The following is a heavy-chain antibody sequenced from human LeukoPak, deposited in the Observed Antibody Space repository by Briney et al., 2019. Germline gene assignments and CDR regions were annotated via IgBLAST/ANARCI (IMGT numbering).Heavy chain of an antibody. CDR3: ARGGITGTTTWFDP. CDR1: GFIFSNYC. V-gene: IGHV3-21*01. D-gene: IGHD1-20*01. Sequence: GGSLRLSCAASGFIFSNYCMNWVRQAPGKGLEWVSSISSSNSYIYYADSAKGRFTISRDNAKNSLYLQMNSLRAEDTAIYYCARGGITGTTTWFDPWGQGTLVTVSS. CDR2: ISSSNSYI. J-gene: IGHJ5*02.